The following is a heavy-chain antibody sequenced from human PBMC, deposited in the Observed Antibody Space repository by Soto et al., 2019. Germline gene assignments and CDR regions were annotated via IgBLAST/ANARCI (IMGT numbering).Heavy chain of an antibody. V-gene: IGHV3-21*01. CDR1: GFTFSSYS. CDR3: ARDDYGDYVPSNFDY. Sequence: EVQLVESGGGLVKPGGSLRLSCAASGFTFSSYSMNWVRQAPGKGLEWVSSISSSSSYIYYADSVKGRFTISRDNAKNSLYLQMNSLRAEDTAVYYCARDDYGDYVPSNFDYWGQGTLVTVSS. CDR2: ISSSSSYI. J-gene: IGHJ4*02. D-gene: IGHD4-17*01.